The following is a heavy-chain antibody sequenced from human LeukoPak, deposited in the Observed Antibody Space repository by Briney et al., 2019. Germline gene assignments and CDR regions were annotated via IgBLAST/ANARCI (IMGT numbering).Heavy chain of an antibody. D-gene: IGHD2-2*01. V-gene: IGHV4-4*07. J-gene: IGHJ4*02. CDR2: IYTSGST. CDR3: ASLYCSSTSCYGGYFDY. Sequence: PSETLSLTCTVSGGSTSSYYWSWIRQPAGKGLEWIGRIYTSGSTNYNPSLKSRVTMSVDTSKNQFSLKLSSVTAADTAVYYCASLYCSSTSCYGGYFDYWGQGTLVTVSS. CDR1: GGSTSSYY.